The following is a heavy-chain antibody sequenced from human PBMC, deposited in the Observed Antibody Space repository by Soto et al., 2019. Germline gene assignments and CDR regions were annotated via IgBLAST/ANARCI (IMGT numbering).Heavy chain of an antibody. CDR3: ARDSNTYRDYYHGMDV. D-gene: IGHD3-10*02. V-gene: IGHV3-30*03. CDR1: GFTFSSYG. J-gene: IGHJ6*02. CDR2: ISYDGTNK. Sequence: GGSLRLSCAASGFTFSSYGMHWVRQAPGKGLEWVALISYDGTNKQYADSVKGRLIVSRDDSTNTLSLQMNSLRPEDTAVYHCARDSNTYRDYYHGMDVWGQGTTVTVSS.